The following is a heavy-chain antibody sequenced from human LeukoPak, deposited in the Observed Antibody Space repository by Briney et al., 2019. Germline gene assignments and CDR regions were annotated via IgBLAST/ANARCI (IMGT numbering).Heavy chain of an antibody. CDR1: GASISSYY. Sequence: SPTLSPTRTVSGASISSYYWSWIRHPAGKGLEWIGRIYTSGRTTYNPSLKSRVTMSVETSKNQFSLKLRSVTAADTAVYYCARDVEHYYFWSGYYILRYFDYWGQGTLVTVSS. J-gene: IGHJ4*02. CDR2: IYTSGRT. CDR3: ARDVEHYYFWSGYYILRYFDY. V-gene: IGHV4-4*07. D-gene: IGHD3-3*01.